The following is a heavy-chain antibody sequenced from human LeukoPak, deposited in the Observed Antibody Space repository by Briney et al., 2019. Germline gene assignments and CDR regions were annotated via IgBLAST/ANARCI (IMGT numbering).Heavy chain of an antibody. D-gene: IGHD2-15*01. J-gene: IGHJ4*02. CDR1: GYTFPGYY. Sequence: ASVHVSCKASGYTFPGYYMHWVRQAPGQGLEWMGWINPNRGGTNYAQKFQGRVTMTRDTSISTAYMELSRLRSDDTAVYYCARGIVVVVAATYDYWGQGTLVTVSS. CDR2: INPNRGGT. CDR3: ARGIVVVVAATYDY. V-gene: IGHV1-2*02.